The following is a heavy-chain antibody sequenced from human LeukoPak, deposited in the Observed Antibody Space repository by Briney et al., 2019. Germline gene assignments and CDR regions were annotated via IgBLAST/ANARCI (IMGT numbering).Heavy chain of an antibody. CDR3: AEAGTPPSYAGAY. V-gene: IGHV3-23*01. J-gene: IGHJ4*02. CDR2: ISGSGGST. Sequence: GGSLRPSCAGSGFTFSSYAMSWVRQVPGKGLEWVSAISGSGGSTYYADSVKGRFTISRDNSKNTLYLQMNSLRAEDTAVYYCAEAGTPPSYAGAYWGQGTLVTVSS. CDR1: GFTFSSYA. D-gene: IGHD1-1*01.